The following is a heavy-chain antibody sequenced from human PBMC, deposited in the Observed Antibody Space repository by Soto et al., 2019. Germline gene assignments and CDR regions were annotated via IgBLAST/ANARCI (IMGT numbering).Heavy chain of an antibody. CDR3: ARGGIPPSGYGIAYAMDV. CDR2: INHSGST. CDR1: GGSFSGYY. V-gene: IGHV4-34*01. Sequence: SETLSLTCAVYGGSFSGYYWSWIRQPPGKGLEWIGEINHSGSTNYNPSLKSRVTISVDTSKNQFSLKLNSVTAADTAVYYCARGGIPPSGYGIAYAMDVWGQGTTVTVSS. J-gene: IGHJ6*02. D-gene: IGHD2-21*01.